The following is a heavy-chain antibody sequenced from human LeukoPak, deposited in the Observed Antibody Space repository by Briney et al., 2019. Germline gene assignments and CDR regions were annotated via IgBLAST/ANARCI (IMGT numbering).Heavy chain of an antibody. V-gene: IGHV3-30*03. D-gene: IGHD6-13*01. CDR1: GFTFSSYA. CDR2: ISYDGSNK. Sequence: GGSLRLSCAASGFTFSSYAMSWVRQAPGKGLEWVAVISYDGSNKYYADSVKGRFTISRDNSKNTLYLQMNSLRAEDTAVYYCARDSSQYYFDYWGQGTLVTVSS. J-gene: IGHJ4*02. CDR3: ARDSSQYYFDY.